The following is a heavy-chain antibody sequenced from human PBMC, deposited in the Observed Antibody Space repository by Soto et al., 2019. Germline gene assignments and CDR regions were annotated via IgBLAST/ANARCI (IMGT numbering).Heavy chain of an antibody. V-gene: IGHV4-34*01. CDR1: GGSFSGYY. J-gene: IGHJ5*02. CDR3: ARGSRGYCSSTSCPTQANWFDP. CDR2: INHSGST. Sequence: LSLTCAVYGGSFSGYYWSWIRQPPGKGLEWIGEINHSGSTNYNPSLKSRVTISVDTSKNQFSLKLSSVTAADTAVYYCARGSRGYCSSTSCPTQANWFDPWGQGTLVTVSS. D-gene: IGHD2-2*01.